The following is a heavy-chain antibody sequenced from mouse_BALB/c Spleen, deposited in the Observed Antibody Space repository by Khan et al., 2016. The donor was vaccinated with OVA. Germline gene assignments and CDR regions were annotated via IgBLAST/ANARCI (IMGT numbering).Heavy chain of an antibody. J-gene: IGHJ4*01. CDR2: IRPSGST. CDR3: ARDASRYNCAMDY. CDR1: GYSITSDYA. V-gene: IGHV3-2*02. Sequence: EVKLLESGPGLVKPSPSLSLTCTATGYSITSDYAWNWIRQFPGNKLERMGYIRPSGSTNYNPALKSRTSFTRDTSKNPSFLQLNSVTTEDTATSDCARDASRYNCAMDYWGQGTSVTVSS.